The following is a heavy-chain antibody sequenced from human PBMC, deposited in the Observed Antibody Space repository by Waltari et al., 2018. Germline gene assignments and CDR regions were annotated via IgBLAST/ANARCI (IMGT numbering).Heavy chain of an antibody. CDR1: GYSISSGYY. Sequence: QVQLQESGPGLVKPSETLSLTCAVSGYSISSGYYWGWIRQPPGKGLEWIGSIYHSGSTYYNPSLKSRVTISVDTSKSQFSLKLSSVTAADTAVYYCARSRKLGWFDPWGQGTLVTVSS. CDR2: IYHSGST. D-gene: IGHD1-26*01. V-gene: IGHV4-38-2*01. J-gene: IGHJ5*02. CDR3: ARSRKLGWFDP.